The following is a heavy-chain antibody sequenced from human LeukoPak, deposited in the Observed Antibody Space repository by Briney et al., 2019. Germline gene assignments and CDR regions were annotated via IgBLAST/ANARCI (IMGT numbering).Heavy chain of an antibody. Sequence: ASVKVSCKASGYTFTSYDINWVRQATGQGLEWMGWMNPNSGNTGYAQKFQGRVTITRNTSISTAYMELSSLRSEGTAVYYCARALSREEGLFDYWGQGTLVTVSS. J-gene: IGHJ4*02. CDR2: MNPNSGNT. V-gene: IGHV1-8*03. CDR3: ARALSREEGLFDY. CDR1: GYTFTSYD.